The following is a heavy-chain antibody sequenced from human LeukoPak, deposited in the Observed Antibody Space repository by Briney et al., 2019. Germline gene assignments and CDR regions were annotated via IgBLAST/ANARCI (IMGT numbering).Heavy chain of an antibody. V-gene: IGHV3-66*02. CDR3: ARGGRCSSTSCYSFGY. J-gene: IGHJ4*02. D-gene: IGHD2-2*01. CDR2: IYSGGST. Sequence: GGSLRLSCAASGFTVSSNYMSWVRQAPGKGLEWVSVIYSGGSTYYADSVKGRFTISRDNSKNTLYLQMNSLRAEDTVVYYCARGGRCSSTSCYSFGYWGQGTLVTVSS. CDR1: GFTVSSNY.